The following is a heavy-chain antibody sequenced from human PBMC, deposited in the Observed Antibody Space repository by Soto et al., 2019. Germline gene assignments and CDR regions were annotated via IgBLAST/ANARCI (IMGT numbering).Heavy chain of an antibody. V-gene: IGHV1-24*01. J-gene: IGHJ6*02. CDR3: AAGFLWFGGLPHGRMDV. CDR2: FDPEDGER. CDR1: GYTLTELS. Sequence: ASVKVSCRVSGYTLTELSMHWVRQAPGKGLEWMGGFDPEDGERSYGQKFQGRVTMTEDTSTDTAYMELSNLRSEDTAVYYCAAGFLWFGGLPHGRMDVWGQGTTVTVSS. D-gene: IGHD3-10*01.